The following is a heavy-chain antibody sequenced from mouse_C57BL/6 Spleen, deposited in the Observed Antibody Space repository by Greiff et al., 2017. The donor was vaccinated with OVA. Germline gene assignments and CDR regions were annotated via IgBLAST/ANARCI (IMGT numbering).Heavy chain of an antibody. J-gene: IGHJ1*03. CDR2: IDPENGDT. Sequence: VQLQQSGAELVRPGASVKLSCTASGFNIKDDYMHWVKQRPEQGLEWIGWIDPENGDTEYASKFQGKATITADTSSNTAYLQLSILTSEDTAVYYCTTSSGSHFDVWGTGTTVTVSS. V-gene: IGHV14-4*01. CDR1: GFNIKDDY. CDR3: TTSSGSHFDV. D-gene: IGHD1-1*01.